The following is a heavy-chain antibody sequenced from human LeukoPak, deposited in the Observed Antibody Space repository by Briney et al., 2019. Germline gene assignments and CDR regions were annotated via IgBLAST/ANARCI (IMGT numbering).Heavy chain of an antibody. J-gene: IGHJ4*02. D-gene: IGHD3-22*01. V-gene: IGHV3-23*01. CDR2: ISGSGGST. Sequence: GGSLRLSCAASGFTFSSYAMSWVRQAPGKGLEWVSAISGSGGSTYYADSVKGRFTISRDNSKNTLYLQMNSLRAEDTAVYYCARMKGGYYDSGYYGGHYFDYWGQGTLVTVSS. CDR3: ARMKGGYYDSGYYGGHYFDY. CDR1: GFTFSSYA.